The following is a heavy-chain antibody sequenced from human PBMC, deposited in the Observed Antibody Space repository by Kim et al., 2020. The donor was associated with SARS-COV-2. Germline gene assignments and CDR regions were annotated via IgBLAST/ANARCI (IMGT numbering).Heavy chain of an antibody. CDR3: ARDGRLYTGTFLGGFDF. V-gene: IGHV3-11*01. Sequence: GGSLRLSCAASGFTFSDYYLTWIRQAPGKGLEWVSYISGSGAITDYADSVKGRFTISRDNAKNSLYLQMNSLRGEDTAIYYFARDGRLYTGTFLGGFDFWGPGTLGAVSS. J-gene: IGHJ3*01. CDR2: ISGSGAIT. D-gene: IGHD1-26*01. CDR1: GFTFSDYY.